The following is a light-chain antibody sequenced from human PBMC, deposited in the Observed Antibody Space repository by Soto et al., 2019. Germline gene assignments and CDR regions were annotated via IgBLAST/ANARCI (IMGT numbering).Light chain of an antibody. V-gene: IGKV1-39*01. CDR3: QQAYSTPWT. CDR1: QTISFY. Sequence: DIQMTQSPSSLSASVGDRVTITCRASQTISFYLNWYQQKPGKAPKLLIYAASNLQSGVPSRFSASGSGTDFNLTLNSLQPEDFATYYCQQAYSTPWTFGQGTTVEIK. J-gene: IGKJ1*01. CDR2: AAS.